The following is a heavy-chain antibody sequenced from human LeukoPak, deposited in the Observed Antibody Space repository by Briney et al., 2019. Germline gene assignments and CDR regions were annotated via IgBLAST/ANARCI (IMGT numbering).Heavy chain of an antibody. CDR1: GGSLSGTY. V-gene: IGHV4-34*01. D-gene: IGHD3-9*01. CDR2: INYDGHT. Sequence: PSQTLSLTCAVHGGSLSGTYWNWIRQTPRNRPEWLGDINYDGHTNYNPSLESRLTISVDSSKNQFALTLRSVTAADAAVYYCAVLMRHYGIDVWGQGTTVTVSS. CDR3: AVLMRHYGIDV. J-gene: IGHJ6*02.